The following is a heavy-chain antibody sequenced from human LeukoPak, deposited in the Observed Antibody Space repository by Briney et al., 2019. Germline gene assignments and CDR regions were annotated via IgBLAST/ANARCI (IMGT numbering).Heavy chain of an antibody. CDR3: ARTKYSSGWYWAQYYFDY. CDR2: ISAYNGNT. CDR1: GYTFTSYG. Sequence: GASVKVSCKASGYTFTSYGISWVRQAPGQGLEWMGWISAYNGNTNYAQKLQGRVTMTTDTSTSTAYMELRSLRSDDTAVYYCARTKYSSGWYWAQYYFDYWGQGTLVTVSS. D-gene: IGHD6-19*01. J-gene: IGHJ4*02. V-gene: IGHV1-18*01.